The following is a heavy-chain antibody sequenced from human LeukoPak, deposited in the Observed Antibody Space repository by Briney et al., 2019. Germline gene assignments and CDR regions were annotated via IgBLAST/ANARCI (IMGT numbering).Heavy chain of an antibody. J-gene: IGHJ4*02. CDR2: IYSNDDK. Sequence: ESGPTLVKPTQTLTLTCTFSGLSLSTAGVGVGWIRQPPGKALEWLALIYSNDDKRYSPSLKSRLTITKDTSKNQVLLTMTNMDPVDTATYYCAHSGYSGNHYDYWGQGTLVTVSS. V-gene: IGHV2-5*01. D-gene: IGHD5-12*01. CDR3: AHSGYSGNHYDY. CDR1: GLSLSTAGVG.